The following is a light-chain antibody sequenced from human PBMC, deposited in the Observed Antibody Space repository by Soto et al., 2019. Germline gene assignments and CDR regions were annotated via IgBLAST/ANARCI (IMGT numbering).Light chain of an antibody. V-gene: IGKV1-5*01. J-gene: IGKJ1*01. CDR2: DAS. CDR3: QQYITSPWT. CDR1: QRINRW. Sequence: DIQMTQSPSTLSASVGDRVTITCRASQRINRWLAWYQQKPGKAPNLLISDASSLESGVPSRFSGSGSGTEFTLTISSLQPDDFATYHCQQYITSPWTFGQGTKVEIK.